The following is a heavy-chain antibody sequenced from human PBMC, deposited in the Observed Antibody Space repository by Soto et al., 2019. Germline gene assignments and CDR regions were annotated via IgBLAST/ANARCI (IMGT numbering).Heavy chain of an antibody. J-gene: IGHJ6*02. CDR2: IYYSGST. V-gene: IGHV4-39*01. CDR1: GGSISSSSYY. Sequence: PSETLSLTCTVSGGSISSSSYYWGWIRQPPGKGLDWIGSIYYSGSTYYNPSLKSRVTISVDTSKNQFSLKLSSVTAADTAVYYCARWAAAGTKRGAYYYYGMDVWGQGTTVTVSS. CDR3: ARWAAAGTKRGAYYYYGMDV. D-gene: IGHD6-13*01.